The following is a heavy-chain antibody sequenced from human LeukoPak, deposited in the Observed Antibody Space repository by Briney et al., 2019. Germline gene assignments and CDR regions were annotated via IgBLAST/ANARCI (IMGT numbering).Heavy chain of an antibody. D-gene: IGHD3-3*01. V-gene: IGHV1-69*04. CDR2: IIPIFGIA. J-gene: IGHJ6*02. CDR3: AQGSLRFLNGMDV. Sequence: SVKVSCKASGGTFSSYAISWVRQAPGQGLEWMGRIIPIFGIANYAQRFQGRVTITADKSTSTAYMELSSLRSEDTAVYYCAQGSLRFLNGMDVWGQGTTVTVSS. CDR1: GGTFSSYA.